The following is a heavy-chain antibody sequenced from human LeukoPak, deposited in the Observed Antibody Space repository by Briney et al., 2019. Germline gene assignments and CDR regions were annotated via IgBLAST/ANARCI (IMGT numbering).Heavy chain of an antibody. CDR3: ARDWYGGNSGSFDY. CDR1: GGSFSGYY. J-gene: IGHJ4*02. CDR2: INHSGST. D-gene: IGHD4-23*01. V-gene: IGHV4-34*01. Sequence: SETLSLTCAVYGGSFSGYYWSWIRQPPGKGLEWIGEINHSGSTNYNPSLKSRVTISVDTSKNQFSLTLSSVTAADTAVYYCARDWYGGNSGSFDYWGQGTLVTVSS.